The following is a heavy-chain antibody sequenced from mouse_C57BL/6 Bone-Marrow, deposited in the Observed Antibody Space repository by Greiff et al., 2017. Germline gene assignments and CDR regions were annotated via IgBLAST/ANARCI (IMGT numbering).Heavy chain of an antibody. CDR1: GYTFTSYG. D-gene: IGHD3-2*02. Sequence: QVQLQQSGAELARPGASVKLSCKASGYTFTSYGISWVKQRTGQGLEWIGEIYPRSGNTYYNEKFKGKATLTADKSSSTAYMALLSLTSEDSAVYFCARRDSSGYVGYWGQGTTLTVSS. J-gene: IGHJ2*01. CDR3: ARRDSSGYVGY. CDR2: IYPRSGNT. V-gene: IGHV1-81*01.